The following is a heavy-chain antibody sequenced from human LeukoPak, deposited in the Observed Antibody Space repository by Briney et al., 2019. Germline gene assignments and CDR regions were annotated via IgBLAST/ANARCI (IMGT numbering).Heavy chain of an antibody. D-gene: IGHD3-22*01. CDR3: AKVPRRPLYYYDSSGYYGDAFDI. V-gene: IGHV3-11*04. J-gene: IGHJ3*02. Sequence: GGSLRLSCAASGFTFSDYYMSWIRQAPGKGLEWVSYISSSGSTIYYADSVKGRFTISRDNAKNSLYLQMNSLRAEDTAVYYCAKVPRRPLYYYDSSGYYGDAFDIWGQGTMVTVSS. CDR1: GFTFSDYY. CDR2: ISSSGSTI.